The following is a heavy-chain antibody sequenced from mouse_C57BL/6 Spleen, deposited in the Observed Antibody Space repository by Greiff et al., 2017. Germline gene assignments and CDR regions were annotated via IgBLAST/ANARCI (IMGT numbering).Heavy chain of an antibody. Sequence: VQLQQSGPELVKPGDSVKISCKASGYSFTGYFMNWVMQSHGKSLEWIGRINPYNGDTFYNQKFKGKATLTVDNSSSTANMELRSLTTEDSAVYYCSRTLAKDWYYYAMDYWGQGTSVTVSS. D-gene: IGHD1-1*01. J-gene: IGHJ4*01. CDR1: GYSFTGYF. CDR3: SRTLAKDWYYYAMDY. CDR2: INPYNGDT. V-gene: IGHV1-20*01.